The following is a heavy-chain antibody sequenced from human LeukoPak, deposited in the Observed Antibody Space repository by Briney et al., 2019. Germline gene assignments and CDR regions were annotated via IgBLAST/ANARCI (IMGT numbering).Heavy chain of an antibody. V-gene: IGHV4-39*07. CDR3: ARWNGGPFDY. CDR1: GFTVSSNY. CDR2: IYYSGST. J-gene: IGHJ4*02. Sequence: GSLRLSCAASGFTVSSNYMSWVRQAPGKGLEWIGSIYYSGSTYYNPSLKSRVTISVDTSKNQFSLKLSSVTAADTAVYYCARWNGGPFDYWGQGTLVTVSS. D-gene: IGHD1-1*01.